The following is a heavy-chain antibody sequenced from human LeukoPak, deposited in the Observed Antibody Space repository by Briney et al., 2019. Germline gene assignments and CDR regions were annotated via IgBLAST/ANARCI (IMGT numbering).Heavy chain of an antibody. V-gene: IGHV3-23*01. J-gene: IGHJ4*02. CDR2: ISGSGGST. CDR1: GFTFSSYA. CDR3: ARDLEFRDYYDSSGYYSLDY. Sequence: QPGGSLRLSCAASGFTFSSYAMSWVRQAPGKGLEWVSAISGSGGSTYYADSVKGRFTISRDNAKNSLYLQMNSLRAEDTAVYYCARDLEFRDYYDSSGYYSLDYWGQGTLVTVSS. D-gene: IGHD3-22*01.